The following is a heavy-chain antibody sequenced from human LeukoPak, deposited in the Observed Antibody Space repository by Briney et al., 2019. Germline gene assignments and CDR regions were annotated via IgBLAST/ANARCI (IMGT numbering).Heavy chain of an antibody. J-gene: IGHJ4*02. CDR2: INHSGST. D-gene: IGHD6-19*01. Sequence: PSETLSLTCAVYGGSFSGYYWSWIRQPPGKGLEWIGEINHSGSTNYNPSLKSRVTISVDTSKNQFSLKLSSVTAADTAVYYCARAGSGWVLEYWGQGTLVTVSS. CDR3: ARAGSGWVLEY. CDR1: GGSFSGYY. V-gene: IGHV4-34*01.